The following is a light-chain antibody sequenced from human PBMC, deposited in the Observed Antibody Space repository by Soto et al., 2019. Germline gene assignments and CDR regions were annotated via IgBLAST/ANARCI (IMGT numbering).Light chain of an antibody. J-gene: IGKJ4*01. CDR1: RSVSNR. CDR3: QQYYNWPVT. Sequence: EILMTQSPATLSVSPGETITFSCRASRSVSNRLAWYQHKPGQAPRLIISGASNGATGIPPKFGGSGSGTEFTLTVDSLQSGDIAVYYCQQYYNWPVTFGGGTKVEI. CDR2: GAS. V-gene: IGKV3-15*01.